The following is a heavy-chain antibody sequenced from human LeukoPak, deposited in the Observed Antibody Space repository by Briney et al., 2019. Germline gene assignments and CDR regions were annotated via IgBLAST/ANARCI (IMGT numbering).Heavy chain of an antibody. CDR2: INHSGST. D-gene: IGHD3-22*01. CDR1: GGSFSGYY. J-gene: IGHJ4*02. V-gene: IGHV4-34*01. CDR3: ARGRNYYDSSGQIDY. Sequence: SEILSLTCAVYGGSFSGYYWSWIRQPPGKGLEWIGEINHSGSTNYNPSLKSRVTISVDTSKNQSSLKLSSVTAADTAVYYCARGRNYYDSSGQIDYWGQGTLVTVSS.